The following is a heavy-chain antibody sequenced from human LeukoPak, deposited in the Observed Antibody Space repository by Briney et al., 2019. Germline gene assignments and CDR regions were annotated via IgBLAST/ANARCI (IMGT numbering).Heavy chain of an antibody. Sequence: QPGRSLRLSCTASGFTFSNYAMYWVRQAPGKGLEWVALISYDDGSEKHYGDSVKGRFTISRDNSKNTLYLQMNRLRPDDTAVYYCAPRYSDFWGGFQGNANYFSYFMNVWGTGTTVIVSS. V-gene: IGHV3-30*04. J-gene: IGHJ6*03. CDR2: ISYDDGSEK. CDR3: APRYSDFWGGFQGNANYFSYFMNV. D-gene: IGHD3-3*01. CDR1: GFTFSNYA.